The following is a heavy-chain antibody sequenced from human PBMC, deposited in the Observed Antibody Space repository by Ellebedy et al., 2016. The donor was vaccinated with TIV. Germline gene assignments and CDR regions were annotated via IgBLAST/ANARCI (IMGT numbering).Heavy chain of an antibody. CDR1: GDSVSSNNAV. Sequence: SETLSLTCAISGDSVSSNNAVRHWIRQSPSRGLEWLGNTFYRSKWHNDYAPSVKSRLTVNADTSKNQFSLHLNSVTPEDTAVYYCATWHFDYWGQGTLVTVSS. V-gene: IGHV6-1*01. CDR3: ATWHFDY. J-gene: IGHJ4*02. CDR2: TFYRSKWHN.